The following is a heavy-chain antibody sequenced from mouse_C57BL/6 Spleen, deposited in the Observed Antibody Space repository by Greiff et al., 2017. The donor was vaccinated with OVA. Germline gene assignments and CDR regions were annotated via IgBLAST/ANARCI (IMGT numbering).Heavy chain of an antibody. CDR1: GYTFTDYY. V-gene: IGHV1-76*01. J-gene: IGHJ4*01. Sequence: VQLQQSGAELVRPGASVKLSCKASGYTFTDYYINWVKQRPGQGLEWIARIYPGSGNTYYNEKFKGKATLTAEKSSSTAYMQLSSLTSEDSAVYFCAREGATRGYAMDYWGQGTSVTVSS. D-gene: IGHD3-1*01. CDR2: IYPGSGNT. CDR3: AREGATRGYAMDY.